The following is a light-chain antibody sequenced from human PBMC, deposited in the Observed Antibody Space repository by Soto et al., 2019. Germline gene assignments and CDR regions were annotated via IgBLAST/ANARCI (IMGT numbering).Light chain of an antibody. CDR3: QQRSNWPIT. Sequence: EILFTQSPATLSLSPGERATLSCRASQNVNTYLAWYQQKPGQAPRLLIYDATNRATGIPARFSGSGSGTDFTLTISSLEPEDFAVYYCQQRSNWPITFGQGTRLEIK. J-gene: IGKJ5*01. V-gene: IGKV3-11*01. CDR2: DAT. CDR1: QNVNTY.